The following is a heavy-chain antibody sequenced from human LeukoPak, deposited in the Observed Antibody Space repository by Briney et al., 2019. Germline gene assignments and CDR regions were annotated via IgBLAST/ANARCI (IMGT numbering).Heavy chain of an antibody. CDR2: INHSGST. CDR3: AGGMVRDRRYYYYYYMDV. Sequence: SETLSLTCAVYGGSFSGYYWSWIRQPPGKGLEWIGEINHSGSTNYNPSLKSRVTISVDTSKNQFSLKLSSVTAADTAVYYCAGGMVRDRRYYYYYYMDVWGKGTTVTVSS. V-gene: IGHV4-34*01. CDR1: GGSFSGYY. J-gene: IGHJ6*03. D-gene: IGHD3-10*01.